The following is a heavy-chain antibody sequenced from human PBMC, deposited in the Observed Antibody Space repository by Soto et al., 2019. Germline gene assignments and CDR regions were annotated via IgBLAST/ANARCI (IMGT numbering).Heavy chain of an antibody. J-gene: IGHJ6*02. D-gene: IGHD6-6*01. CDR2: ISYDGSNK. Sequence: PGGSLRLSCAASGFTFSSYGMHWVRQAPGKGLEWVAVISYDGSNKYYADSVKGRFTISRDNSKNTLYLQMNSLRAEDTAVYYCAKQKYDSSSYGMDVWGQGTTVTVSS. V-gene: IGHV3-30*18. CDR1: GFTFSSYG. CDR3: AKQKYDSSSYGMDV.